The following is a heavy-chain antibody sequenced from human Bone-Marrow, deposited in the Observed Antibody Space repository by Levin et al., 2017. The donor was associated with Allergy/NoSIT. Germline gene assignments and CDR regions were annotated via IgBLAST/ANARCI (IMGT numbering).Heavy chain of an antibody. CDR2: ISSSSSTI. CDR3: ARDGWGNYDYVWGSYPSYYFDY. D-gene: IGHD3-16*02. V-gene: IGHV3-48*01. J-gene: IGHJ4*02. CDR1: GFTFSSYS. Sequence: GESLKISCAASGFTFSSYSMNWVRQAPGKGLEWVSYISSSSSTIYYADSVKGRFTISRDNAKNSLYLQMNSLRAEDTAVYYCARDGWGNYDYVWGSYPSYYFDYWGQGTLVTVSS.